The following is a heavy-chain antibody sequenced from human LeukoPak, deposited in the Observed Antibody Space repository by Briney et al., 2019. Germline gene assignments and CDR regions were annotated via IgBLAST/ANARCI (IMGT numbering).Heavy chain of an antibody. Sequence: PSETLSLTCTVSGGSISSSSYYWGWIRQPPGKGLEWIGSIYYSGSTYYNPSLKSRVTISVDTSKNQFSLKLSSVTAADTAVYYCARAKLYYDFWSGHYFDYWGQGTLVTVSS. CDR2: IYYSGST. V-gene: IGHV4-39*01. CDR1: GGSISSSSYY. CDR3: ARAKLYYDFWSGHYFDY. J-gene: IGHJ4*02. D-gene: IGHD3-3*01.